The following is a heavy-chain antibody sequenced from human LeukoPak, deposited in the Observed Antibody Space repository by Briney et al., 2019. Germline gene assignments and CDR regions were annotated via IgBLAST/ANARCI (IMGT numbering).Heavy chain of an antibody. D-gene: IGHD2-8*01. CDR2: IIPIFGTA. CDR1: GGTFISYA. J-gene: IGHJ4*02. V-gene: IGHV1-69*13. CDR3: ARLSDCSNGACYKFDY. Sequence: SVKVSCKASGGTFISYAISWVRQAPGQGLEWMGGIIPIFGTANYAQKFQGRVTITADESTSTAYLQWSSLKASDTAMYYCARLSDCSNGACYKFDYWGQGTLVTVSS.